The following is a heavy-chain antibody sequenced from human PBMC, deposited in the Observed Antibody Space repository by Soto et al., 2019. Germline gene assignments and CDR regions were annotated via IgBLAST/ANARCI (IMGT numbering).Heavy chain of an antibody. CDR3: ARVGSLLGIVTNNWFDP. CDR1: GASFSSDDSY. V-gene: IGHV4-30-4*01. Sequence: SETLSLTCTVSGASFSSDDSYWSWIRQPPGKGLEWIAYISYSGTYYNPSLKSRVTTSLDGSKNQISLYLSSVTAADTAVYYCARVGSLLGIVTNNWFDPWGQGTLVTVSS. CDR2: ISYSGT. J-gene: IGHJ5*02. D-gene: IGHD3-3*01.